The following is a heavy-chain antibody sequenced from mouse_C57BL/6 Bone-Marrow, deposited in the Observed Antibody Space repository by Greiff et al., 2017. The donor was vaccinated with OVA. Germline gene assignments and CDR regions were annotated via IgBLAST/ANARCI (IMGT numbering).Heavy chain of an antibody. CDR2: IYPGSGNT. J-gene: IGHJ2*01. D-gene: IGHD2-3*01. V-gene: IGHV1-76*01. CDR1: GYTFTDHY. Sequence: LVESGAEVVRPGASVKLSCKASGYTFTDHYLNWVKQRPGQGLEWIARIYPGSGNTYYNEKFKGKATLTAEKSSNTAYMQLSSLTSEDSAVYFCARDDGYFFEYWGQGTTLTVSS. CDR3: ARDDGYFFEY.